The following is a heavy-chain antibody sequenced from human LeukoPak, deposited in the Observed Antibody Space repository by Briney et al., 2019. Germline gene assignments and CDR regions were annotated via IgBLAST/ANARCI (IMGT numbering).Heavy chain of an antibody. CDR2: INAGNGNT. D-gene: IGHD6-13*01. CDR1: GYTFTSYA. Sequence: ASVKVSRKASGYTFTSYAMHWVRQAPGQRLEWMGWINAGNGNTKYSQKFQGRVTITRDTSASTAYMELSSLRSEDTAVYYCARDPRIAAAGGRFDYWGQGTLVTVSS. J-gene: IGHJ4*02. CDR3: ARDPRIAAAGGRFDY. V-gene: IGHV1-3*01.